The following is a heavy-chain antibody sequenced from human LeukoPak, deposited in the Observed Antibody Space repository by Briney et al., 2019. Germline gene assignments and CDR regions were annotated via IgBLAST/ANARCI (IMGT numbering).Heavy chain of an antibody. V-gene: IGHV3-48*03. Sequence: GGSLRLSCAASGFTFSTYEMNWVRQAPGKGLEWVSYISSSGSAMYYADSVKGRSTISRDNAKNSLFLQMNSLRVEDTAVYYCARDRYSSGWGSFDYWGQGTLVTVSS. CDR3: ARDRYSSGWGSFDY. D-gene: IGHD6-19*01. J-gene: IGHJ4*02. CDR2: ISSSGSAM. CDR1: GFTFSTYE.